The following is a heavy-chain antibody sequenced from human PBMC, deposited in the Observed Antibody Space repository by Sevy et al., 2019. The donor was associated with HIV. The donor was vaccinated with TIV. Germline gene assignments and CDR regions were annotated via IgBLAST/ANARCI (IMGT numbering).Heavy chain of an antibody. D-gene: IGHD3-22*01. V-gene: IGHV4-59*01. CDR2: IYYSGST. CDR3: ARGEGGYYDSSGYRYWYFDL. CDR1: GGSISSYY. Sequence: SLTCTVSGGSISSYYWSWIRQPPGKGLEWIGYIYYSGSTNYNPSLKSRVTISVDTSKNQFSLKLSSVTAADTAVYYCARGEGGYYDSSGYRYWYFDLWGRGTLVTVSS. J-gene: IGHJ2*01.